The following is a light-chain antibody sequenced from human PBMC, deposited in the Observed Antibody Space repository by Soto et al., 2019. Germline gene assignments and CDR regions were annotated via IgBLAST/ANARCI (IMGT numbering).Light chain of an antibody. CDR3: MQALQTPPT. CDR1: QSLLHSNGYNY. V-gene: IGKV2-28*01. Sequence: DIVMTQSPLSLPVTPGEPASISCRSSQSLLHSNGYNYLDWYLQKPGQSPQFLIYLGSNRASGVPDRVSGSGSGTDFTLKISRVEAEDVGVYYCMQALQTPPTFGQGTKVEIK. CDR2: LGS. J-gene: IGKJ1*01.